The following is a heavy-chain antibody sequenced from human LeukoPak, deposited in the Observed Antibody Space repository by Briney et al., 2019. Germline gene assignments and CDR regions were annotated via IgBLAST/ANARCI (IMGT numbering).Heavy chain of an antibody. D-gene: IGHD1-26*01. J-gene: IGHJ5*02. CDR1: GGTFSSYA. CDR3: AREGGSYSNWFDP. CDR2: IIPILGIA. Sequence: ASVKVSCKASGGTFSSYAISWVRQAPGQGLEWMGRIIPILGIANYAQKFQGRVTITADKSTSTAYMELSSLRSEHTAVYYCAREGGSYSNWFDPWGQGTLVTVSS. V-gene: IGHV1-69*04.